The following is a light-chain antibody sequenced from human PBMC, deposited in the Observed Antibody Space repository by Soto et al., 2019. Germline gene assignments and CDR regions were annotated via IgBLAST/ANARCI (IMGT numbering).Light chain of an antibody. Sequence: DIRMTQSPSTLSASVGDRVTITCRASQSISFYLAWYQQRPGKAPKVLIWNASSLQRGVPSRFSGSGSGTEFTLTISCLQPDEFATYYCQQYNTYSTWTFGQGTKVEIK. CDR2: NAS. V-gene: IGKV1-5*01. CDR3: QQYNTYSTWT. CDR1: QSISFY. J-gene: IGKJ1*01.